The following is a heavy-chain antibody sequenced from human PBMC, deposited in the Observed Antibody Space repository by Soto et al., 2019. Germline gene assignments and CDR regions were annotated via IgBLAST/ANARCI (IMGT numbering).Heavy chain of an antibody. CDR3: ARSVYSSSSNWFDP. CDR2: ISYDGSSK. D-gene: IGHD6-6*01. Sequence: QVQLVESGGGVVQPGRSLRLSCAASGFTFRSYAMHWVRQAPGKGLEWVAVISYDGSSKFYADSVKGRFTISRDNPKNTLFLQMNSLRAEDTAVYYCARSVYSSSSNWFDPWGQGTLVTVSS. J-gene: IGHJ5*02. CDR1: GFTFRSYA. V-gene: IGHV3-30-3*01.